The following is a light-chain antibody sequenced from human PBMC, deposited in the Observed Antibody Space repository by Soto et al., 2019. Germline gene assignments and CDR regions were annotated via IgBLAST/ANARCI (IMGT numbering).Light chain of an antibody. CDR2: EVS. V-gene: IGLV2-8*01. Sequence: QSALTQPPSASGSPGQSVTISCTGTSSDVGGYNYVSWYQQHPGNAPKLMIYEVSKRPSGVPDRFSGSKSGNTASLTVSGLQAEDEADYYCSSYAGSNNYVFGTGTKLTVL. J-gene: IGLJ1*01. CDR1: SSDVGGYNY. CDR3: SSYAGSNNYV.